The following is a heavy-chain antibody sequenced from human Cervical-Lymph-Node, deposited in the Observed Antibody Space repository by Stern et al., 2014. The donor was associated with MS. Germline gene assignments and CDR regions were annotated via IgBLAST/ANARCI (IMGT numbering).Heavy chain of an antibody. CDR3: ARAFSDYHDSTPGY. CDR1: YASISSYY. D-gene: IGHD3-22*01. J-gene: IGHJ4*02. V-gene: IGHV4-59*01. Sequence: QVQLQESGPGLVKPSETLSLTCTVSYASISSYYWTWLRQPPGKGLEWIGYINYRRNPNYNPALKSRVTISVDTSKNQFSLKLTSVTAADTAVYYCARAFSDYHDSTPGYWGQGTLVTVSS. CDR2: INYRRNP.